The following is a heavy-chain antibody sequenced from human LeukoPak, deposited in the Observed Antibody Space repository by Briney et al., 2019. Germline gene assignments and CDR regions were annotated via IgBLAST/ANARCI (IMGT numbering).Heavy chain of an antibody. Sequence: GESLKISCKGSGYSFTNYWIGWVRQMPGKGLEWMGIIYPGDSYTNYSPSFQGHVTISADKSISTAYLQWRSLKASDTAIYYCARTYSSGWAFFDYWGQGNMVTVSS. CDR3: ARTYSSGWAFFDY. V-gene: IGHV5-51*01. D-gene: IGHD6-19*01. CDR2: IYPGDSYT. J-gene: IGHJ4*02. CDR1: GYSFTNYW.